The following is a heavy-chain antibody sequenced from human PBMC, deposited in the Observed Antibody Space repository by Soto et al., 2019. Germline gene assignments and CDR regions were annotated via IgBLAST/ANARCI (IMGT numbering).Heavy chain of an antibody. CDR2: ISSSSSYI. V-gene: IGHV3-21*01. D-gene: IGHD6-13*01. CDR1: GFTFSSYS. CDR3: ARDTGYSSSWYPPDP. J-gene: IGHJ5*02. Sequence: GGSLRLSCAASGFTFSSYSMNWVRQAPGKGLEWVSSISSSSSYIYYADSVKGRFTISRGNAKNSLYLQMNSLRAEDTAVYYCARDTGYSSSWYPPDPWGQGTLVTVSS.